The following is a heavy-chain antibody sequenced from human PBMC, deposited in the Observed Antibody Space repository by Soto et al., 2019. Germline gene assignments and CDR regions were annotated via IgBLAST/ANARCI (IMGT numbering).Heavy chain of an antibody. J-gene: IGHJ4*02. CDR1: GFTFNSYG. V-gene: IGHV3-30*18. D-gene: IGHD6-6*01. CDR2: ISYDGSNK. Sequence: QVQLVESGGGVVQPGRSLRLSCAASGFTFNSYGMHWVRQAPGKGLEWVAVISYDGSNKYYADSVKGRFTISRDNSKNTLYLQMNSLRAEDTAVYYCAKIASLYSSSSSEDYWGQGTLVTVSS. CDR3: AKIASLYSSSSSEDY.